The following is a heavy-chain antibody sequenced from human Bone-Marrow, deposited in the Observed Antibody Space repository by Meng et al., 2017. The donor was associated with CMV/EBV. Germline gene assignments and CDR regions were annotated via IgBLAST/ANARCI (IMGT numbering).Heavy chain of an antibody. J-gene: IGHJ4*02. CDR1: GGSISSYY. CDR2: IYYSGST. Sequence: GSLRLSCTVSGGSISSYYWSWIRQPPGKGLEWIGYIYYSGSTNYNPSLKSRVTISVDTSKNQFSLKLSSVTAADTAVYYCARAAGGDRLDYWGQGTLVTVSS. CDR3: ARAAGGDRLDY. V-gene: IGHV4-59*01. D-gene: IGHD2-21*01.